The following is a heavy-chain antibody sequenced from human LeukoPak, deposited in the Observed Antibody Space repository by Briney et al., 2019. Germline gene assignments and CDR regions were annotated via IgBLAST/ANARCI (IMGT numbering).Heavy chain of an antibody. D-gene: IGHD3-10*01. CDR1: GYSFGNRW. J-gene: IGHJ6*02. Sequence: GESLKISCKGSGYSFGNRWIGRVRQMPGKGLEWMGIIYPDDSDTIYSPSFEGQVTIAADKSISTAYLQWSSLKASDTAMYYCARGAYGSGSYYNYYGMDVWGQGTTATVSS. CDR2: IYPDDSDT. V-gene: IGHV5-51*01. CDR3: ARGAYGSGSYYNYYGMDV.